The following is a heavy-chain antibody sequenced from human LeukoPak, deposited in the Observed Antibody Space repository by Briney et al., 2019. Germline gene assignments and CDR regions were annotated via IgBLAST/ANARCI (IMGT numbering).Heavy chain of an antibody. V-gene: IGHV3-21*06. J-gene: IGHJ4*02. CDR1: GFTFSNYN. D-gene: IGHD1-26*01. Sequence: PGGSLRLSCAASGFTFSNYNMNWVRQAPGKGLEWVSYISSRGSYTYYADSVKGRFTISRDNAKNSLYLQMNSLRAEDTAVYYCARGRSGNYYDYWGQGTLVTVSS. CDR3: ARGRSGNYYDY. CDR2: ISSRGSYT.